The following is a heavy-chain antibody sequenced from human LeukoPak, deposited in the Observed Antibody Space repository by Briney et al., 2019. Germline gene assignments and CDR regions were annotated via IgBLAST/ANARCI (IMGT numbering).Heavy chain of an antibody. J-gene: IGHJ3*02. D-gene: IGHD7-27*01. CDR2: INHSGST. V-gene: IGHV4-34*01. CDR1: GGSFSGYY. CDR3: ARLTGDPDAFDI. Sequence: PSETLSFTCAVYGGSFSGYYWSWIRQPPGKGLEWIGEINHSGSTNYNPSLKSRVTISVDTSKNQFSLKLSSVTAADTAVYYCARLTGDPDAFDIWGQGTMVTVSS.